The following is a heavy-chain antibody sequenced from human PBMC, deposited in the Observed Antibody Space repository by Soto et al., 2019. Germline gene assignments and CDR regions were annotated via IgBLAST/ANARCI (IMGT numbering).Heavy chain of an antibody. CDR2: ISNSATTI. CDR1: GFTLNSFE. Sequence: EVQLVESGGGLLQPGGSLRLSCAASGFTLNSFEMNWVRQAPGKGLEWVSYISNSATTIYYADSVKGRFTISRDNAKNSLYLQMNSLRAEDTAVYYRARLYRSSSGKGMDVWGQGTTVTVSS. D-gene: IGHD6-6*01. CDR3: ARLYRSSSGKGMDV. J-gene: IGHJ6*02. V-gene: IGHV3-48*03.